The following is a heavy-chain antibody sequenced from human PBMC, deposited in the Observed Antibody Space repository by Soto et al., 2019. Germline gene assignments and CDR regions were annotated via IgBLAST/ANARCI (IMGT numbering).Heavy chain of an antibody. CDR1: GYTFTSYD. CDR2: MNPNSGNT. V-gene: IGHV1-8*01. Sequence: AASVKVSCKASGYTFTSYDINWVRQATGQGLEWMGWMNPNSGNTGYAQKFQGRVTMTRNTSISTAYMELSSLRSEDTAVYYCARGWRWLGTLGYWGQGTLVTVSS. J-gene: IGHJ4*02. D-gene: IGHD6-19*01. CDR3: ARGWRWLGTLGY.